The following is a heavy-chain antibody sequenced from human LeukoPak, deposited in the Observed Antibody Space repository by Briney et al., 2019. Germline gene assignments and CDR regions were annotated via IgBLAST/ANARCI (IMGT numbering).Heavy chain of an antibody. CDR1: GGSISSSSYY. J-gene: IGHJ4*02. D-gene: IGHD6-13*01. V-gene: IGHV4-39*07. CDR2: IYYSGST. Sequence: MTSETLSLTCTVSGGSISSSSYYWGWIRQPPGKGLEWIGSIYYSGSTYYNPSLKSRVTISVDTSKNQFSLKLSSVTAADTAVYYCARGEAYSSSWYSHWGQGTLVTVSS. CDR3: ARGEAYSSSWYSH.